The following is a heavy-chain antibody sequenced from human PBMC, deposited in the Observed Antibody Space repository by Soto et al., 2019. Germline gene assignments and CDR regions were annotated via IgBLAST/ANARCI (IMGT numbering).Heavy chain of an antibody. J-gene: IGHJ4*02. CDR3: ARVPRIAVAGTFDY. CDR1: GYTFTSYA. CDR2: INAGNGDT. V-gene: IGHV1-3*05. Sequence: QVQLVQSGAEEKKPGASVKVSCKASGYTFTSYALHWVRQAPGQGLEWMGWINAGNGDTKYSQKFQGRVTITRDTAATTDYMELSSLRSEDTAVYYCARVPRIAVAGTFDYWGQGTLVAVSS. D-gene: IGHD6-19*01.